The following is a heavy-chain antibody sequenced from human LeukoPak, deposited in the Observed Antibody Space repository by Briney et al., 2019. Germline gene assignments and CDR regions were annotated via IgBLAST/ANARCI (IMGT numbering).Heavy chain of an antibody. J-gene: IGHJ4*02. Sequence: GGSLRLSCTASGFTFSGHWIHWVRQPPGMGLGWVSRINERGTDSMYAESVKGRFTISRDNAKNTVYLQMNSLSAEDTAVYYCVRDETLWNLDWWGQGTLVSVSS. V-gene: IGHV3-74*03. CDR1: GFTFSGHW. D-gene: IGHD1-1*01. CDR3: VRDETLWNLDW. CDR2: INERGTDS.